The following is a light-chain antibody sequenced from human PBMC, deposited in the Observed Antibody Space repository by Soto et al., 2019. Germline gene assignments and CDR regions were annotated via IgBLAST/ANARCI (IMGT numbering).Light chain of an antibody. CDR1: QNVTTFY. V-gene: IGKV3-20*01. CDR3: QQYGSSTGLT. CDR2: GAS. Sequence: DIVLTQSPGTLSLSPGQRATLSCRAIQNVTTFYLAWYQQRPGQAPSLVIYGASSRATGIPDRFSGSGSGTDFTLTINRLEPEDFGMYYCQQYGSSTGLTFGGGTKVEI. J-gene: IGKJ4*01.